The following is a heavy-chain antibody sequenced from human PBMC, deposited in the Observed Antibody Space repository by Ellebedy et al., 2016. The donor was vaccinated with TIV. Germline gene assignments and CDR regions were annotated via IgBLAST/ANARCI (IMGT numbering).Heavy chain of an antibody. D-gene: IGHD3-10*01. CDR3: ARGGDSSLPFDY. J-gene: IGHJ4*02. CDR2: INPSGTA. Sequence: MPSETLSLTCVVKGGSFNGYFWSWICQSPGKGLEWLGEINPSGTANYNPSLKSRVTMSVDTSKNQFSLKLDSVTAADTAVYYCARGGDSSLPFDYWGQGTLVTVSS. V-gene: IGHV4-34*01. CDR1: GGSFNGYF.